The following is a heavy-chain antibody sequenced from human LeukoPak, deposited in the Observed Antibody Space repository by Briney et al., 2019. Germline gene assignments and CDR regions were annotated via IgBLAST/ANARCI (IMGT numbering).Heavy chain of an antibody. Sequence: ASVKVSCKASGDTLSSRGFSWMRQAPGQGLEWMGGIIPMFGTVTYAQNFQGRVTITADESTGTAYMDLSSLRSGDTAVYYCARVVSIGQPPYFYYMDVWGKGTTVTVSS. CDR1: GDTLSSRG. D-gene: IGHD6-6*01. J-gene: IGHJ6*03. CDR3: ARVVSIGQPPYFYYMDV. CDR2: IIPMFGTV. V-gene: IGHV1-69*13.